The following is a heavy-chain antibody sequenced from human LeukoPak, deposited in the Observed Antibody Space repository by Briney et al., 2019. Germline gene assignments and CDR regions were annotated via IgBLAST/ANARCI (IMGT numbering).Heavy chain of an antibody. V-gene: IGHV4-59*06. CDR3: ARGTNYYDSSGLVDY. CDR2: IYYSGST. D-gene: IGHD3-22*01. J-gene: IGHJ4*02. CDR1: GGSMSPYF. Sequence: SETLSLTCTVSGGSMSPYFWSWIRQPAGKGLEWIGYIYYSGSTYYNPSLKSRVTISVDTSKNQFSLKLSSVTAADTAVYYCARGTNYYDSSGLVDYWGQGTLVTVSS.